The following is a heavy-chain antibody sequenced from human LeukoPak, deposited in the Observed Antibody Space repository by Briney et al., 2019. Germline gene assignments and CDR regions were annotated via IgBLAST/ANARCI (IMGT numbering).Heavy chain of an antibody. V-gene: IGHV3-23*01. Sequence: GGSLRLSCSGSQFTFSYYAMTWVRQAPGKGLEWVSGISSSGDYTYYADSVKGRFTISRDNYKNTLSLQLNSLRVEDTAVYYCAKEIYAFGSRGFDYWGQGNPVTVFS. D-gene: IGHD2-2*01. CDR3: AKEIYAFGSRGFDY. J-gene: IGHJ4*02. CDR2: ISSSGDYT. CDR1: QFTFSYYA.